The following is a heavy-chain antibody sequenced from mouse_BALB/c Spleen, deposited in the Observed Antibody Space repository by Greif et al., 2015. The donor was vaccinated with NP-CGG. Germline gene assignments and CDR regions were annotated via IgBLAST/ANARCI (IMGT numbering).Heavy chain of an antibody. CDR3: ASSDSSGYLFAY. CDR2: ISSGSSTI. Sequence: EVNVVESGGGLVQPGGSRKLSCAASGFTFSSFGMHWVRQAPEKGLEWVAYISSGSSTIYYADTVKGRFTISRDNPKNTLFLQMTSLRSEDTAMYYCASSDSSGYLFAYWGQGTLVTVSA. CDR1: GFTFSSFG. V-gene: IGHV5-17*02. J-gene: IGHJ3*01. D-gene: IGHD3-2*01.